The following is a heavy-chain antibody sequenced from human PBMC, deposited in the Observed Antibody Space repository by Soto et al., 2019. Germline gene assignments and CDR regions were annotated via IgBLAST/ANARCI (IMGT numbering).Heavy chain of an antibody. CDR1: GFTFDDYA. V-gene: IGHV3-9*01. CDR2: ISWNSGSI. Sequence: GGSLRLSCAASGFTFDDYAMHWVRQAPGKGLEWVSGISWNSGSIGYADSVKGRFTISRDNAKKSLYLQMNSLRAEDTALYYCASGRGDDILTGYYPYFDYWGQGTLVTVYS. J-gene: IGHJ4*01. CDR3: ASGRGDDILTGYYPYFDY. D-gene: IGHD3-9*01.